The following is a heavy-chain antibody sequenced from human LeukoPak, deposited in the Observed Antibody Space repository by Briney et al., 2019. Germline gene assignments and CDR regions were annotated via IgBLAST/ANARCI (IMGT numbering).Heavy chain of an antibody. CDR3: ARAHITYDSSGYYYVDWFDP. V-gene: IGHV3-7*01. Sequence: GGSLRLSCAASGFTFSSYWMSWVRQAPGKGLERVANIKQDGSEKYYVDSVKGRFTISRDNAKNSLYLQMNSLRAEDTAVYYCARAHITYDSSGYYYVDWFDPWGQGTLVTVSS. CDR1: GFTFSSYW. J-gene: IGHJ5*02. CDR2: IKQDGSEK. D-gene: IGHD3-22*01.